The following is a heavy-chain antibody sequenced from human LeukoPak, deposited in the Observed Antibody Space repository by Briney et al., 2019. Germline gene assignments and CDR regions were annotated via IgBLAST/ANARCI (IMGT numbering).Heavy chain of an antibody. V-gene: IGHV3-23*01. CDR2: ISGSGGST. Sequence: GGSLRLSCAASGFTFRSYAMSWVRQAPGKGLEWVSAISGSGGSTYYADSVKGRFTISRDNSKNTLYLQMNSLRAEDTAVYYCAKPYYYGSGSYYSRFDYWGQGTLVTVSS. J-gene: IGHJ4*02. CDR3: AKPYYYGSGSYYSRFDY. CDR1: GFTFRSYA. D-gene: IGHD3-10*01.